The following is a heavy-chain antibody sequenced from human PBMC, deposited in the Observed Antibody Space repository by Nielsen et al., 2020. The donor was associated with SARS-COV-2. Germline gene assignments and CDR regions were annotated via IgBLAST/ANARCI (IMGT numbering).Heavy chain of an antibody. CDR2: MNPKSGYT. CDR3: ARGDIVVVPAAPGWYYYYGMDV. V-gene: IGHV1-8*01. CDR1: GYTFTTYD. D-gene: IGHD2-2*01. Sequence: ASVKVSCKASGYTFTTYDLNWVRQATGQGLEWMGWMNPKSGYTAYAQQFQGRVTMTRNTSISTAYMELSSLRSEDTAVYYCARGDIVVVPAAPGWYYYYGMDVWGQGTTVTVSS. J-gene: IGHJ6*02.